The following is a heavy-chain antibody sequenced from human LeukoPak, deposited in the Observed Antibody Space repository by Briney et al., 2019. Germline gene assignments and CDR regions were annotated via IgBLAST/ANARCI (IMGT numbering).Heavy chain of an antibody. CDR3: ARLAEQHLQYYFDY. D-gene: IGHD6-13*01. J-gene: IGHJ4*02. CDR2: ISAYCGNT. CDR1: CYSFTSYV. Sequence: ASVKVSFKASCYSFTSYVFSVVRQAPGQGLDWMEGISAYCGNTNYAQKLQSRVTMATDTSTSTAYMDLRRMRSDDSAVYFCARLAEQHLQYYFDYWSQGTLVTVSS. V-gene: IGHV1-18*01.